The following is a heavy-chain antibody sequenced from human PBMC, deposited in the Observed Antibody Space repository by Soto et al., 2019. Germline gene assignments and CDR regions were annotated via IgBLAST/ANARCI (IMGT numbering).Heavy chain of an antibody. CDR3: AREVSSFGSNHFDS. J-gene: IGHJ4*02. D-gene: IGHD3-10*01. CDR1: CTSIRGYY. Sequence: SETLSLTCSVPCTSIRGYYWTWIRQPPGKGLEWIGYIYYTGTTKYNPSLKSRVTISVDTSKNQFSLRLNSVTAADTAVYYCAREVSSFGSNHFDSWGQGALVTVSS. V-gene: IGHV4-59*01. CDR2: IYYTGTT.